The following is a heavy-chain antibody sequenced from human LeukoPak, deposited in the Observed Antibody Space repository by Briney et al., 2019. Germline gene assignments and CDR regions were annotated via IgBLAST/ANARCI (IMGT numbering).Heavy chain of an antibody. D-gene: IGHD6-6*01. Sequence: ASVKVSCKASGYTFTGYYMHWVRQAPGQGLEWRGWINPNSGGTNYAQKFQGRVTMTRDTSISTAYMELSSLRSDDTAVYYCARAMAARPREPDYWGQGTLVTVSS. V-gene: IGHV1-2*02. CDR3: ARAMAARPREPDY. CDR1: GYTFTGYY. J-gene: IGHJ4*02. CDR2: INPNSGGT.